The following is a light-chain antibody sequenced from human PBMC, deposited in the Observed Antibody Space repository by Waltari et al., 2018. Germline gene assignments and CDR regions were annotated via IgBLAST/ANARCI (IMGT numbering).Light chain of an antibody. CDR1: STDINTYNY. Sequence: QSALTQPPSASGSPGQSVTISCTGPSTDINTYNYVSWYQQHPDKAPKLIIFEVNKRPSGVPDRFSCAKSGNTASLTVSGLQAEDEADYYCSSYTGSNILVFGGGTKLTVL. V-gene: IGLV2-8*01. J-gene: IGLJ3*02. CDR3: SSYTGSNILV. CDR2: EVN.